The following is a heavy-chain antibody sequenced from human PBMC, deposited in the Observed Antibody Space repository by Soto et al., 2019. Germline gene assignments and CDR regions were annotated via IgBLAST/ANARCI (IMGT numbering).Heavy chain of an antibody. CDR2: ISSSTTYI. J-gene: IGHJ3*02. Sequence: EVQLVESGGGLVKPGGSLRLSCSASRFTFSRYTMNWVRQAPGKGLEWVASISSSTTYIYYADSVKGRFTISRDNAKNSLYRQVNSLRAEDTAVYYCARDFGSSGDYGLVGAFAIWGQGTMVTVSS. D-gene: IGHD3-22*01. CDR1: RFTFSRYT. V-gene: IGHV3-21*01. CDR3: ARDFGSSGDYGLVGAFAI.